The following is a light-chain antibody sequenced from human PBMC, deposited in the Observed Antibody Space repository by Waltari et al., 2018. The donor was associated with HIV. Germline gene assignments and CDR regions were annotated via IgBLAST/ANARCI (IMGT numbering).Light chain of an antibody. CDR1: QSVLYSSNSKNY. CDR3: QQYYSIPYT. Sequence: DIVMTQSPDSLAVSLGERATIDCKSSQSVLYSSNSKNYLAWYQQKPRQPPKLLIYWASSRESGVPDRFSGSGSGTDFTLTISSLQAEDVAVYYCQQYYSIPYTFGQGTKLEIK. J-gene: IGKJ2*01. CDR2: WAS. V-gene: IGKV4-1*01.